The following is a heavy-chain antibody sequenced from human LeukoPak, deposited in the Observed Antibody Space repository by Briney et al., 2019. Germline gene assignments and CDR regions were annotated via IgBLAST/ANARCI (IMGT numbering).Heavy chain of an antibody. J-gene: IGHJ4*02. D-gene: IGHD6-13*01. CDR2: TYYRSQWYN. CDR1: GDSFSSNSVA. V-gene: IGHV6-1*01. Sequence: SQTLSLTCAISGDSFSSNSVAWNWIRQSPSRGLEWLGRTYYRSQWYNDYGVSVKSRITINPDTSKNQFSLQVNSVTPEDTAVYYCARDKSRVLDYWGQGTLVTVSS. CDR3: ARDKSRVLDY.